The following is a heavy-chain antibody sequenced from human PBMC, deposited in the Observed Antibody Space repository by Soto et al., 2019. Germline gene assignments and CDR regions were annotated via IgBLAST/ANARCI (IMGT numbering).Heavy chain of an antibody. CDR2: IGGSGGIT. V-gene: IGHV3-23*01. CDR3: AKTPVLRFLEWKFFDY. D-gene: IGHD3-3*01. Sequence: EEQLLESGGGLVQPGGSLRLSCAASGFTFSGYALTWVRQAPGKGLEWVSAIGGSGGITYYADSVKGRFTISRDNSKNTLYLQMSSLRAEDTAVYYCAKTPVLRFLEWKFFDYWGQGTLVTVSS. CDR1: GFTFSGYA. J-gene: IGHJ4*02.